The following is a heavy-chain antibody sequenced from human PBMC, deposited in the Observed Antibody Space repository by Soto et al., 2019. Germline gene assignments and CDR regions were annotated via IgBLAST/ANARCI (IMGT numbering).Heavy chain of an antibody. CDR2: ISSSGITT. D-gene: IGHD1-1*01. CDR3: ARYGTRADW. V-gene: IGHV3-48*03. CDR1: GFTFRNYE. J-gene: IGHJ4*02. Sequence: EVQLVESGGGFVPPGGSLRLSCAASGFTFRNYEMNWVRKAPGKGLEWVSYISSSGITTYYADFAAGRFTISRDNAKESLYLHLNSLRVEDTAVYYCARYGTRADWWGLGTQVTVSS.